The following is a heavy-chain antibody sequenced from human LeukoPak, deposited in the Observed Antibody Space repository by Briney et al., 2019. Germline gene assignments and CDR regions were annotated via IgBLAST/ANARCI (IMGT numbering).Heavy chain of an antibody. D-gene: IGHD3-9*01. CDR2: IKQDGSEK. CDR3: AKGDYDILTGYSDLYFDY. Sequence: GGSLRLSCAASGFTFSTYWMSWVRQAPGKGLEWVANIKQDGSEKYYVDSVKGRFTISRDNAKNSLYLQMNSLRAEDTAAYYCAKGDYDILTGYSDLYFDYWGQGTLVTVSS. J-gene: IGHJ4*02. V-gene: IGHV3-7*01. CDR1: GFTFSTYW.